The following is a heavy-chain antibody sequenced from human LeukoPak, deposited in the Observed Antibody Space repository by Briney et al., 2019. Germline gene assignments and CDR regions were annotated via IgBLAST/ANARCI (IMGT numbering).Heavy chain of an antibody. Sequence: SETLSLTCTVSGGSISSYYWSWIRQPPGKGLEWIGYIYYSGSTNYNPSLKSRVTISVDTSKNQFSLKLSSVTAADTAVYYCAKHRKMYHSFDIWGQGTMVTVSS. J-gene: IGHJ3*02. V-gene: IGHV4-59*01. D-gene: IGHD2-8*01. CDR3: AKHRKMYHSFDI. CDR2: IYYSGST. CDR1: GGSISSYY.